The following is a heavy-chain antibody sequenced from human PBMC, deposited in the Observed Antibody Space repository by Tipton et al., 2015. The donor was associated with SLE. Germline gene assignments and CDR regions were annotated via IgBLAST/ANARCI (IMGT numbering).Heavy chain of an antibody. V-gene: IGHV3-33*01. D-gene: IGHD4-17*01. CDR3: ARGPRTTVNPRGAFDI. Sequence: SLRLSCAASGFTFSSYGMHWVRQAPGKGLEWVAVIWYDGSNKYYADSVKGRFTISRDNAKNSLYLQMNSLRAEDTAVYYCARGPRTTVNPRGAFDIWGQGTMVTVSS. CDR2: IWYDGSNK. CDR1: GFTFSSYG. J-gene: IGHJ3*02.